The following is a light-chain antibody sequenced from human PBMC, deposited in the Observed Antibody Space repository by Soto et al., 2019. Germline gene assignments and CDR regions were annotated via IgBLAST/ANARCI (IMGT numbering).Light chain of an antibody. CDR1: QSVSCK. CDR3: QQYNNWPRT. CDR2: GAS. Sequence: EIVMTQSPATLSVSPGERATLSCRASQSVSCKLAWYQQTRGQAPRLLMYGASTRATGVPARFSGSGSGTEFTLTISSLQSEDFAIYYCQQYNNWPRTFGQGTKVDIK. J-gene: IGKJ1*01. V-gene: IGKV3-15*01.